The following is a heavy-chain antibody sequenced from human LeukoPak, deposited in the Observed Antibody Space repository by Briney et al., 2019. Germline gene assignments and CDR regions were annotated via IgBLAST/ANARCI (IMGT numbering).Heavy chain of an antibody. Sequence: TSETLSLTCTVSGGSISSSSYYWGWIRQPPGKGLEWIGSIYYSGSTYYNPSLKSRVTISVDTSKNQFSLKLSSVTAADTAVYYCARHPRTTRLWFDPWGQGTLVTVSS. V-gene: IGHV4-39*01. CDR1: GGSISSSSYY. CDR2: IYYSGST. CDR3: ARHPRTTRLWFDP. J-gene: IGHJ5*02. D-gene: IGHD4-11*01.